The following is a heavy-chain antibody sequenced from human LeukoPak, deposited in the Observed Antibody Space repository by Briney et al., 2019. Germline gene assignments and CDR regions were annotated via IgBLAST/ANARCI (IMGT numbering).Heavy chain of an antibody. J-gene: IGHJ3*02. Sequence: ASVKVSCKASGYTFTSYGISWVRQAPGQGLEWMGWISAYNGNTNYAQKLQGRVTMTTDTSTSTAYMELRSLRSDDTAVYYCARHRSSTSCYTCRLHDAFDIWGQGTMVTVSS. D-gene: IGHD2-2*02. V-gene: IGHV1-18*01. CDR1: GYTFTSYG. CDR2: ISAYNGNT. CDR3: ARHRSSTSCYTCRLHDAFDI.